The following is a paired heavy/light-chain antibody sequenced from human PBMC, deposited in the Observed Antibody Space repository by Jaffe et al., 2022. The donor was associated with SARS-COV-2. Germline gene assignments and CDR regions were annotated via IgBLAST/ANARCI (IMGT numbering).Light chain of an antibody. Sequence: QSALTQPPSASGSPGQSVTISCTGTSSDVGGYNYVSWYQQHPGKAPKLMIYEVSKRPSGVPDRFSGSKSGNTASLTVSGLQAEDEADYYCSSYAGSNNLVVFGGGTKLTVL. J-gene: IGLJ2*01. CDR3: SSYAGSNNLVV. CDR1: SSDVGGYNY. V-gene: IGLV2-8*01. CDR2: EVS.
Heavy chain of an antibody. V-gene: IGHV4-34*01. CDR1: GGSFSGYY. D-gene: IGHD3-3*01. Sequence: QVQLQQWGAGLLKPSETLSLTCAVYGGSFSGYYWSWIRQPPGKGLEWIGEINHSGSTNYNPSLKSRVTISVDTSKNQFSLKLSSVTAADTAVYYCARTYDFWSGRYYYYYYGMDVWGQGTTVTVSS. CDR2: INHSGST. CDR3: ARTYDFWSGRYYYYYYGMDV. J-gene: IGHJ6*02.